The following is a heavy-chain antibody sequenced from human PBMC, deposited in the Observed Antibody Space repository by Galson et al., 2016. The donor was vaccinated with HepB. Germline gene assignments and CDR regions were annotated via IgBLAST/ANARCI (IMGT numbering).Heavy chain of an antibody. V-gene: IGHV3-23*01. D-gene: IGHD1-26*01. J-gene: IGHJ4*02. CDR1: GFSFSVYG. Sequence: SLRLSCAASGFSFSVYGMNWVRQAQGKGLEWVSAINKNGENKWHAESVQGRFTISRDNSKNILYLQMNSLSAEDTAVYYCAKEAGASRPFDHWGQGIWVTVSS. CDR3: AKEAGASRPFDH. CDR2: INKNGENK.